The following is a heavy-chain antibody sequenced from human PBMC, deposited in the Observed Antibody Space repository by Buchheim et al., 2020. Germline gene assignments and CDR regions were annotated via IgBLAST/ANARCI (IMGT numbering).Heavy chain of an antibody. Sequence: QVQLQQWGAGLLKPSETLSLTCAVYGGSFSGYYWSWIRQPPGKGLEWIGEINHSGSTNYNPSLKSRVTISVDTSKNQFSLKLSSGTAADTSVYYCARGIGGATRGLFDYWGQGTL. D-gene: IGHD1-26*01. CDR2: INHSGST. CDR1: GGSFSGYY. J-gene: IGHJ4*02. V-gene: IGHV4-34*01. CDR3: ARGIGGATRGLFDY.